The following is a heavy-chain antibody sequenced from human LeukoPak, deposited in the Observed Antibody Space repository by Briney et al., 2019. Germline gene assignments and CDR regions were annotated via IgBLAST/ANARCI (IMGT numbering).Heavy chain of an antibody. Sequence: GGSLRLSCAASGFIFSNYWMSWVRQTPGKGLEWVANIKQDGSEKYYVDSVKGRFTISRDNAKNSLYLQMNSLRAEDTAVYYCARESTLALSFDYWARAPWSPSPQ. CDR1: GFIFSNYW. J-gene: IGHJ4*02. V-gene: IGHV3-7*01. CDR2: IKQDGSEK. CDR3: ARESTLALSFDY. D-gene: IGHD3-16*02.